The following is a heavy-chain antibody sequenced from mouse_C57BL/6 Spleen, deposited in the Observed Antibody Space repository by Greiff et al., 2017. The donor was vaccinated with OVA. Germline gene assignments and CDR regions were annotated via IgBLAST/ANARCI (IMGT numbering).Heavy chain of an antibody. CDR2: IDPGTGGT. J-gene: IGHJ2*01. Sequence: QVQLQQSGAELVRPGASVTLSCKASGYTFTDYEMHWVKQTPVHGLEWIGAIDPGTGGTAYNQKFKGKAILTADKSSSTAYMELRSLTSEDSAVYYCTRTGAYWGQGTTLTVSS. CDR3: TRTGAY. CDR1: GYTFTDYE. V-gene: IGHV1-15*01.